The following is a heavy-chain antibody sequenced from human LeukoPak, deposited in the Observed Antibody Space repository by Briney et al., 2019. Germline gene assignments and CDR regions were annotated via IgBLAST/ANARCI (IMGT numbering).Heavy chain of an antibody. D-gene: IGHD5-18*01. V-gene: IGHV4-38-2*01. Sequence: PSETLSLTCSVSGYSISSGFYWGWIRQPPGQGLEWIGEIYHSGSTNYNPSLKSRVTISVDTSKNQFSLKLSSVTAADTAVYYCARRKQLWLRGLDYWGQGTLVTVSS. CDR3: ARRKQLWLRGLDY. CDR2: IYHSGST. CDR1: GYSISSGFY. J-gene: IGHJ4*02.